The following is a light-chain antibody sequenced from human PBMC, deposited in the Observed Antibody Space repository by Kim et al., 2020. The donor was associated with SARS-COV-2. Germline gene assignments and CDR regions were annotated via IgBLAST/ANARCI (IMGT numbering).Light chain of an antibody. J-gene: IGKJ4*01. CDR3: QQCNSWPLT. Sequence: EIVMTQSPATLSVSPGERATLSCRASQSVIMNLAWYLQKPGQAPRLLIYDASTRATGVPARFSGSGSGTEFTLTISSLQSEDFAVYYCQQCNSWPLTFGGGTKVDIK. CDR2: DAS. V-gene: IGKV3-15*01. CDR1: QSVIMN.